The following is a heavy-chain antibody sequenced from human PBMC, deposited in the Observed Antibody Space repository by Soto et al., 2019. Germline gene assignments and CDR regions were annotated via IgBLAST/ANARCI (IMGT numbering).Heavy chain of an antibody. D-gene: IGHD3-3*01. J-gene: IGHJ6*03. V-gene: IGHV4-39*01. CDR2: IYYSGST. Sequence: WETLSLTCTVSGGSISSSSYYWGWIRQPPGKGLEWIGSIYYSGSTYYNPSLKSRVTISVDTSKNQFSLKLSSVTAADTAVYYCARLDYDFWSGYSPGYYYYYMDVWGKGTTVTVSS. CDR3: ARLDYDFWSGYSPGYYYYYMDV. CDR1: GGSISSSSYY.